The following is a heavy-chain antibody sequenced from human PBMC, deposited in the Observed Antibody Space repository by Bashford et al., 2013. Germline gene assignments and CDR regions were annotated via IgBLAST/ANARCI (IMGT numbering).Heavy chain of an antibody. D-gene: IGHD1/OR15-1a*01. V-gene: IGHV4-4*03. J-gene: IGHJ6*02. Sequence: PETPVPHLRCLCGSISSSHWWTWLRQPPGKGLEWIGEINHSGSTNYNPSLKSRVTISVDTSKSQFSLKLTSVTAADTAVYYCARVPLVLNNFHYGMDVWGQGTTVTVSS. CDR3: ARVPLVLNNFHYGMDV. CDR2: INHSGST. CDR1: GSISSSHW.